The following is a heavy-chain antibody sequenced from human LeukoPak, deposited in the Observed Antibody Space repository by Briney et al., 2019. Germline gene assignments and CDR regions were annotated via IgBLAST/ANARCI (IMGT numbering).Heavy chain of an antibody. CDR2: IYYSGST. CDR3: ARDGTLYSSSSVGY. J-gene: IGHJ4*02. CDR1: GGSISSGGYY. V-gene: IGHV4-31*03. Sequence: SETLSLTCTVSGGSISSGGYYWNWIRQHPGKGLEWIGYIYYSGSTYYNPSLKSRVIISVDTSKNQFSLKLSSVTAADTAVYYCARDGTLYSSSSVGYWGQGTLVTVSS. D-gene: IGHD6-6*01.